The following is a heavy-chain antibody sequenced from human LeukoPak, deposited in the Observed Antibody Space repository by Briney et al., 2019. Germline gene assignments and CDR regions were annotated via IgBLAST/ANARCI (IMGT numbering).Heavy chain of an antibody. CDR2: MSGSGGST. V-gene: IGHV3-23*01. Sequence: GGSLRLSCRASVHILSSYPRSWVPGTTGRGVEWVSAMSGSGGSTYSADSVKGRFTISRDNSKNTLSLQMNSLRAEDTAVYYCASHGYSSSWYFDYWGQGTLVTVSS. CDR3: ASHGYSSSWYFDY. CDR1: VHILSSYP. J-gene: IGHJ4*02. D-gene: IGHD6-13*01.